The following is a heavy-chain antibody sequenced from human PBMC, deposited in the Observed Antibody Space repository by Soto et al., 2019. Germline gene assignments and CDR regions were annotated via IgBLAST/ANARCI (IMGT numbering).Heavy chain of an antibody. CDR2: IKKDGSEH. CDR1: GFTFRNFW. Sequence: EVQLLESGGSLVQPGGSLRLSCAASGFTFRNFWMTWVRQAPGKGLESVANIKKDGSEHYYVDSVKGRFTVSRDNAENSVDLQMNSLRPEDTAVSYCASGNYYNGMHVWGQGTTEIGSS. D-gene: IGHD3-3*01. V-gene: IGHV3-7*01. J-gene: IGHJ6*02. CDR3: ASGNYYNGMHV.